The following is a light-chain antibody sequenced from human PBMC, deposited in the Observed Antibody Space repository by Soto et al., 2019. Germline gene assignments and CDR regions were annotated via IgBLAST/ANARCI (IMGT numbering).Light chain of an antibody. CDR2: EVS. J-gene: IGLJ2*01. CDR1: SSDVGGHNY. CDR3: SSYTSSSTVV. V-gene: IGLV2-14*01. Sequence: QSALTQPASVSGSPGQSITISCTGTSSDVGGHNYVSWYQQHPGKAPKLMIYEVSNRPSGVSNRFSGSKSGNMASLTISGLQAEDEADYYCSSYTSSSTVVFGGGTKLTVL.